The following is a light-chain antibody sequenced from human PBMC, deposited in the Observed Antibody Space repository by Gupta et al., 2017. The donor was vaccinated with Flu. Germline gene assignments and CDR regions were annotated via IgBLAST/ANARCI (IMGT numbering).Light chain of an antibody. CDR2: KAS. CDR1: QSISNW. J-gene: IGKJ4*01. Sequence: QSPSPLSASVGDRVTITCRASQSISNWLAWYQQKPGKAPKLLIYKASSLESGVPSRFSGSGSGTEFTLTISSLQPDDFATYYCQPYNNVFGGGTKVEI. V-gene: IGKV1-5*03. CDR3: QPYNNV.